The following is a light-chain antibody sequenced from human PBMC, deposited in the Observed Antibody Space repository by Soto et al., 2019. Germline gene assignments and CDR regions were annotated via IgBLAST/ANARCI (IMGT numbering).Light chain of an antibody. CDR2: WAS. Sequence: DIVLTQSPDSLTVSLGERATINCKSSLSVFYSSNNQNYLAWYQHKPGQPPKLLLYWASTRESGVPDRFSGSGSGTDFTLTISSLQAEDVAVYYCQQYYTTLAPTFGGGTKVEIK. CDR1: LSVFYSSNNQNY. V-gene: IGKV4-1*01. CDR3: QQYYTTLAPT. J-gene: IGKJ4*01.